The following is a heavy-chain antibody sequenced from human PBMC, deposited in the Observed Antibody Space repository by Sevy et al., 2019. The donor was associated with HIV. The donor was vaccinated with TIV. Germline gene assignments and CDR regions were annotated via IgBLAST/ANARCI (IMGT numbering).Heavy chain of an antibody. J-gene: IGHJ4*02. Sequence: GGSLRLSCSASGFTFSTYAMSWVRQAPGKGLEWVSTVYASGTSTSYADFVKGRFIISRDNSKNTVYLQMNSLRAEDTAVYYCAKTNTWYSGSYFDYWGQGTLVTVSS. V-gene: IGHV3-23*01. CDR2: VYASGTST. D-gene: IGHD1-26*01. CDR1: GFTFSTYA. CDR3: AKTNTWYSGSYFDY.